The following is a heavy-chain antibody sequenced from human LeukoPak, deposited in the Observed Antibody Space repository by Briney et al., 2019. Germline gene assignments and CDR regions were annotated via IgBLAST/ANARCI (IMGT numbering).Heavy chain of an antibody. CDR2: INPNSGGT. J-gene: IGHJ4*02. Sequence: GASMKVSCKTSGYTFTAYYMHWVRQAPGQGLEWMGWINPNSGGTNYAQKFQGRVTMTRDTSISTAYMDLSTLRSDDTAVYYCARDAGGQGMIDYWGQGTLVTVSS. CDR3: ARDAGGQGMIDY. D-gene: IGHD1-26*01. V-gene: IGHV1-2*02. CDR1: GYTFTAYY.